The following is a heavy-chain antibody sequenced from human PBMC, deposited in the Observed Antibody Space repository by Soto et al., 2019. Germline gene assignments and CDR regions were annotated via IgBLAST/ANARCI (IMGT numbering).Heavy chain of an antibody. CDR1: GGSISGYY. V-gene: IGHV4-59*08. Sequence: QVQLQESGPGLVKPSETLSLTCTVSGGSISGYYWSWIRHPPGKGLEWIGYIYSIGNTNHYPSLTSGVTISVDTSRDQFALKLKSVTAADMAVYYCARQFCSSTRCPPYFVYWGQGTLVTVSS. CDR2: IYSIGNT. D-gene: IGHD2-2*01. J-gene: IGHJ4*02. CDR3: ARQFCSSTRCPPYFVY.